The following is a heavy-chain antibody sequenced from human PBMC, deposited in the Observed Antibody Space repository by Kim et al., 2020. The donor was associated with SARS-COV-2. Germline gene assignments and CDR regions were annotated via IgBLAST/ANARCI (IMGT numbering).Heavy chain of an antibody. CDR3: AKVGLYRTDLHDFDN. Sequence: GGSLRLSCAATGFTFSSYAMSWVRQAPGKGPEWVAAIRGRGAIKNYTDSVKGRFMISRDNSKNTLYLQMNSLTTADTAVYYCAKVGLYRTDLHDFDNW. CDR2: IRGRGAIK. V-gene: IGHV3-23*01. D-gene: IGHD2-8*01. CDR1: GFTFSSYA. J-gene: IGHJ4*01.